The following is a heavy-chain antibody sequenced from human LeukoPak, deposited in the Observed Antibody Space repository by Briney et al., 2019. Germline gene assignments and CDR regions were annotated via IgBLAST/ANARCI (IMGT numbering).Heavy chain of an antibody. D-gene: IGHD1-26*01. CDR3: ARDRVDGNYGMAV. Sequence: SETLSLTCAVSGVSINSYYWSWIRQPPGKGLEYIGSVDYSGSASYTPSLKSRVTISPDMSKNQISLKLLSVTAADTAVYYCARDRVDGNYGMAVWGQGTTVTVSS. CDR2: VDYSGSA. CDR1: GVSINSYY. V-gene: IGHV4-59*01. J-gene: IGHJ6*02.